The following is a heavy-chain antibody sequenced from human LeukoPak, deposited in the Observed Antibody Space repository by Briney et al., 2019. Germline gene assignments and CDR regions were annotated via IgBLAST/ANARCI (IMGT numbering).Heavy chain of an antibody. D-gene: IGHD2-2*01. CDR3: ARSPPYCISTSCYAPPFDY. Sequence: GASVKVSCKASGGTVSSYAISWVRQAPGQGLEWMGGIIPIFGTANYAQKFQGRGTITADESTNTAFMELSSLRSEDTAVYYCARSPPYCISTSCYAPPFDYWGQGTLVTVSS. CDR1: GGTVSSYA. V-gene: IGHV1-69*01. J-gene: IGHJ4*02. CDR2: IIPIFGTA.